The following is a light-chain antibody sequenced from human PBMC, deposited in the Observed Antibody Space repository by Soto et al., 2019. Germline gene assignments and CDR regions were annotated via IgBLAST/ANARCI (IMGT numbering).Light chain of an antibody. CDR2: GTS. J-gene: IGKJ1*01. Sequence: SLSPTIPTASPGKRATLSCRARHSVSSSCWSCYHQKPARTPRILIYGTSSSATSIPDRCSGSGAGTDFTLTISRREQHDYAANYYHQYCNGHPVAFGQGTKVDIK. CDR3: HQYCNGHPVA. CDR1: HSVSSSC. V-gene: IGKV3D-20*02.